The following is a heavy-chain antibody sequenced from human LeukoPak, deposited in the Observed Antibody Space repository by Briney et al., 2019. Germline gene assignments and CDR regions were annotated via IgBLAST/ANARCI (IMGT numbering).Heavy chain of an antibody. Sequence: PGGSLRLSCAASGFTFDDYGMSWVRQAPGKGLEWVSGINWNGGSTGYADSVKGRFTISRDNAKNSLYLQMNSLRAEDTALYYCARDAQGGSYYYYMDVWGKGTTVTVSS. J-gene: IGHJ6*03. V-gene: IGHV3-20*04. CDR3: ARDAQGGSYYYYMDV. CDR1: GFTFDDYG. D-gene: IGHD1-26*01. CDR2: INWNGGST.